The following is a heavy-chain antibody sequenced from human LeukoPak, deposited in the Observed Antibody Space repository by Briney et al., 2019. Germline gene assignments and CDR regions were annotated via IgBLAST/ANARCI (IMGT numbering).Heavy chain of an antibody. CDR2: IRYDGSNK. D-gene: IGHD3-9*01. CDR3: APGYDILTGYYRRGAFDY. CDR1: GFTFSSYG. V-gene: IGHV3-30*02. Sequence: PGGSLRLSCAASGFTFSSYGMHRVRQAPGKGLEWVAFIRYDGSNKYYADSVKGRFTISRDNSKNTLYLQMNSLRAEDTAVYYCAPGYDILTGYYRRGAFDYWGQGTLVTVSS. J-gene: IGHJ4*02.